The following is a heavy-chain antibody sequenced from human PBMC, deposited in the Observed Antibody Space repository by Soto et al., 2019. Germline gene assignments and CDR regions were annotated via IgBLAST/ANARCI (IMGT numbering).Heavy chain of an antibody. CDR2: IIPIFGTA. J-gene: IGHJ6*02. V-gene: IGHV1-69*01. CDR3: SRDSWSIAAAGTYYYYGMDV. D-gene: IGHD6-13*01. Sequence: QVQLVQSGAEVKKPGSSVKVSCKASGGTFSSYAISWVRQAPGQGLEWMGGIIPIFGTANYAQKFQGRVTITADEATSTAYMEVSSLRSEDTAVYYCSRDSWSIAAAGTYYYYGMDVWGQGTTVTVSS. CDR1: GGTFSSYA.